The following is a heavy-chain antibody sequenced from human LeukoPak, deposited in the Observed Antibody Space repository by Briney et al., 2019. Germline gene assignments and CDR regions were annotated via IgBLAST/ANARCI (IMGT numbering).Heavy chain of an antibody. J-gene: IGHJ6*02. V-gene: IGHV1-2*04. CDR2: IDLYTGGA. CDR3: ARDILGRSNGGSNYFGMEV. CDR1: GYTFTDYG. Sequence: ASVKVSCKASGYTFTDYGVSWVRQAPGQGLEWMGCIDLYTGGAHYAQKFQDWLSMTRDTSINTAYMELSSLRSDDAAVYYCARDILGRSNGGSNYFGMEVWGQGTTVTVSS. D-gene: IGHD2-15*01.